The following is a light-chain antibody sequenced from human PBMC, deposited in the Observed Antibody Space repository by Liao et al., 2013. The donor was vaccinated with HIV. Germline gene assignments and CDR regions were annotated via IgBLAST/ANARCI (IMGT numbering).Light chain of an antibody. Sequence: SYGLTQPPSVSVSPGQTATITCSGDKVGDKYVSWNQQRPGQSPVLVIYQDTKRPSGIPERFSGSNSRNTATLTIRGTQVMDEADYYCQAWDSGTAVFGGGTKLTVL. CDR1: KVGDKY. V-gene: IGLV3-1*01. J-gene: IGLJ3*02. CDR2: QDT. CDR3: QAWDSGTAV.